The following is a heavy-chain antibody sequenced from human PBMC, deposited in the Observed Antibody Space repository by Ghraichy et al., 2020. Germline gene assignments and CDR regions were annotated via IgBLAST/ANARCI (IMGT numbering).Heavy chain of an antibody. J-gene: IGHJ4*02. CDR3: AKDDVVGATTGFDY. CDR2: ISHDGSDK. D-gene: IGHD1-26*01. V-gene: IGHV3-30*18. CDR1: GFTFSSYS. Sequence: GGSLRLSCAASGFTFSSYSMNWVRQAPGKGLEWVAVISHDGSDKYYVESVKGRFTISRDNSKNTLYLQMNSLRAEDTAVYYCAKDDVVGATTGFDYWGQGTLVTVSS.